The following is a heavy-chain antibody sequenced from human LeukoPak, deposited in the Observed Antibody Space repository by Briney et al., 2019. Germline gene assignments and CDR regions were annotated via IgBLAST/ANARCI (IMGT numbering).Heavy chain of an antibody. CDR2: LWYDGSDK. CDR3: ARDRVLHYFDY. Sequence: GGTLRLSCAASGFTFSSHGMHWVRPAPGKGLEWVAVLWYDGSDKYYADSVKGRFTISRDNSTNTLYLQMTSLRADDTAVYYCARDRVLHYFDYWGQGALVTVSS. J-gene: IGHJ4*02. CDR1: GFTFSSHG. D-gene: IGHD3-16*01. V-gene: IGHV3-33*08.